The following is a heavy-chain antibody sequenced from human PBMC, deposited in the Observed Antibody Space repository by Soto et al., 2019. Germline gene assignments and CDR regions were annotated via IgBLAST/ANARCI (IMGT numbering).Heavy chain of an antibody. CDR3: ATLPPRIVVTVLPIPT. CDR2: VYHSGST. V-gene: IGHV4-4*02. Sequence: QVYLHQSGPGLVKPSGTLSLTCAVSGDSISSTHWWTWVRQTPGKGLEWIGEVYHSGSTSYNPSLKSRVTISVDKSNIEFSLKLTSVTAADTAVYYCATLPPRIVVTVLPIPTWGQGTLVSVSS. CDR1: GDSISSTHW. J-gene: IGHJ5*02. D-gene: IGHD2-21*01.